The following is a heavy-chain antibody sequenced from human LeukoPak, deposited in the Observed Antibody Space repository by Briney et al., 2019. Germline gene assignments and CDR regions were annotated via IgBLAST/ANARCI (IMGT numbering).Heavy chain of an antibody. D-gene: IGHD6-25*01. Sequence: PSETLSLTCTVSGGSISSGGYYWSWIRQHPGKGLEWIGYIYYSGSTYYNPSLESRVTISVDTSKNQFSLKLSSVTAADTAVYYCARNGRTYSSVISYWGQGTLVTVSS. CDR2: IYYSGST. CDR1: GGSISSGGYY. V-gene: IGHV4-31*03. CDR3: ARNGRTYSSVISY. J-gene: IGHJ4*02.